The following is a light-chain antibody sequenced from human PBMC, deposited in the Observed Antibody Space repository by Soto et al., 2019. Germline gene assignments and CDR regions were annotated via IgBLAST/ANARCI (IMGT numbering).Light chain of an antibody. CDR3: HQYNTSPYT. V-gene: IGKV4-1*01. CDR2: WAS. Sequence: DIVMTQSPDSLAVSLGERATINCKSSQSVLYSSNNKNYLAWYQQKPGQPPKLLIYWASTRESGVPDRFSGSGSGTDFTLTISNLQADDVAVYYCHQYNTSPYTFGQGTKLEIK. CDR1: QSVLYSSNNKNY. J-gene: IGKJ2*01.